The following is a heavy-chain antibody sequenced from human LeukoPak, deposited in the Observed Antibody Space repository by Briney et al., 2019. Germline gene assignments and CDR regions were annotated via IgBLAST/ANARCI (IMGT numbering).Heavy chain of an antibody. D-gene: IGHD2-21*01. J-gene: IGHJ6*02. CDR3: ARDGGAHSYHYYGMDV. V-gene: IGHV4-4*07. CDR2: IYTSGST. CDR1: GGSISSYY. Sequence: SETLSLTCTVSGGSISSYYWSWIRQPAGKGLEWIGRIYTSGSTNYNPSLKSRVTMSVDTSKNQFSLKLSSVTAADTAVYYCARDGGAHSYHYYGMDVWGQGTTVTVSS.